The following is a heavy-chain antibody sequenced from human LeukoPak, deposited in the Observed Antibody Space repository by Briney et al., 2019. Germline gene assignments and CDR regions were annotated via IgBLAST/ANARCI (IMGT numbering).Heavy chain of an antibody. CDR3: AKGDSGINPRPGGDAFDI. D-gene: IGHD1-26*01. CDR1: GFTFSSYS. V-gene: IGHV3-21*04. J-gene: IGHJ3*02. CDR2: ISSSSSYI. Sequence: PGGSLRLSCAASGFTFSSYSMNWVRQAPGKGLEWVSSISSSSSYIYYADSVKGRFTISRDNAKNSLYLQMNSLRAEDTAVYYCAKGDSGINPRPGGDAFDIWGQGTMVTVSS.